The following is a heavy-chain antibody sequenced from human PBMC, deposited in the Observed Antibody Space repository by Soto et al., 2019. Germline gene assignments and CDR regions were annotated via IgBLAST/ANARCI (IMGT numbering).Heavy chain of an antibody. D-gene: IGHD3-22*01. CDR2: INAGYGNT. CDR1: GYTFSSYA. Sequence: ASVKVSCKASGYTFSSYAMHWVRQAPGQRLEWMGWINAGYGNTKSSQKFQDRVTISRDTSASTAYMELTSLRSEDTAVYYCARDHPISSSSGRFEIWGQGTMVTVSS. CDR3: ARDHPISSSSGRFEI. V-gene: IGHV1-3*01. J-gene: IGHJ3*02.